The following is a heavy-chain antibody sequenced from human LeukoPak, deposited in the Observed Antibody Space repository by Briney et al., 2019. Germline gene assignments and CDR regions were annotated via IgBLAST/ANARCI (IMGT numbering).Heavy chain of an antibody. J-gene: IGHJ4*02. D-gene: IGHD3-10*01. V-gene: IGHV4-59*12. CDR3: ARDTPIFYGSGSYIDY. CDR1: GGSISGSH. Sequence: SETLSLTCLVSGGSISGSHWSWIRQPPGKGLEWIGYIHYTGSTDYNPSLRSRVTISVDKSKNQFSLKLSSVTAADTAVYYCARDTPIFYGSGSYIDYWGQGTLVTVSS. CDR2: IHYTGST.